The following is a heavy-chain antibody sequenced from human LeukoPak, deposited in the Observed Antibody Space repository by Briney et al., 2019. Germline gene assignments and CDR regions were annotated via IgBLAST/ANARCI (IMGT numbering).Heavy chain of an antibody. CDR1: GYTFISYD. V-gene: IGHV1-18*01. CDR3: ARDCSSTSCMEGWFDP. J-gene: IGHJ5*02. Sequence: ASVKVSCKASGYTFISYDINCVRQAPGQGLEWMGWISAYNGNTNYAQKLQGRVTMTTDTSTSTAYMELRSLRSDDTAVYYCARDCSSTSCMEGWFDPWGQGTLVTVSS. CDR2: ISAYNGNT. D-gene: IGHD2-2*01.